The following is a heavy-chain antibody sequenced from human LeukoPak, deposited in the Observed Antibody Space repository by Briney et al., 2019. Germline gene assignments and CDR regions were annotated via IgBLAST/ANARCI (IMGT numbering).Heavy chain of an antibody. CDR1: GYTFNGYY. Sequence: GAAVKVSCKTSGYTFNGYYLHWLRQAPGQGLEWMGWINPKSGDTSYTQKFQGRVTITSDTAISTLYMELSGLTSDDTALYYCARDLEGPGTLDYWGQGTLVTVSS. CDR3: ARDLEGPGTLDY. CDR2: INPKSGDT. J-gene: IGHJ4*02. V-gene: IGHV1-2*02.